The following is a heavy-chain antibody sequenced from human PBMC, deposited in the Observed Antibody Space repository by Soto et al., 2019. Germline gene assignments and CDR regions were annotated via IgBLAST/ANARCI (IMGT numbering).Heavy chain of an antibody. Sequence: QVQLVQSGGGVVQPGRSLRLSCVASGFIFSTYGMHWVRQVPGKGLEWVAHISYDGSNEYYADSVKGRFTVSRDNAKNTLDLQMNGLKTEDTALYNCTYEYIVGTTWGYFESLGQGALVIVSS. D-gene: IGHD1-1*01. CDR2: ISYDGSNE. CDR1: GFIFSTYG. CDR3: TYEYIVGTTWGYFES. J-gene: IGHJ4*02. V-gene: IGHV3-30*03.